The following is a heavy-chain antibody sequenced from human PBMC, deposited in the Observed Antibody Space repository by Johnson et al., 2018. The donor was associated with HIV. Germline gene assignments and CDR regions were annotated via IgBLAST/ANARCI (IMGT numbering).Heavy chain of an antibody. J-gene: IGHJ3*02. CDR3: ARSCRDGYTCNAFDI. V-gene: IGHV3-66*01. CDR1: GFTFSHAW. Sequence: VQLVESGGGLVKPGGSLRLSCVASGFTFSHAWMSWVRQAPGKGLAWVSIVFSGDNTYYADSVKGRFTISRDNSKNTLYLQMNSLRAEDTAVYYCARSCRDGYTCNAFDIWGQGTMVTVSS. D-gene: IGHD5-24*01. CDR2: VFSGDNT.